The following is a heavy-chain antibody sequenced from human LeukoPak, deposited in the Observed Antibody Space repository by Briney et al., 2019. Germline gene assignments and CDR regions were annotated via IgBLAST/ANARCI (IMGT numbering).Heavy chain of an antibody. Sequence: PSETLSLTCAVYGGSFSGYYWSWIRQPPGKGLEWIGYIYYSGSTNYNPSLKSRVTISVDTSKNQFSLKLSSVTAADTAVYYCAGGGGSGWYSSENWFDPWGQGTLVTVSS. J-gene: IGHJ5*02. D-gene: IGHD6-19*01. CDR1: GGSFSGYY. V-gene: IGHV4-59*01. CDR3: AGGGGSGWYSSENWFDP. CDR2: IYYSGST.